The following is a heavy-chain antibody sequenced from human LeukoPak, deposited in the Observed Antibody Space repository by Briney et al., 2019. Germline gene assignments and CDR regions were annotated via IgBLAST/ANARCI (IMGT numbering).Heavy chain of an antibody. Sequence: ASVKVSCKASGYTFTSYGISWVRQAPGQGLEWMGWISAYNGNTNYAQKLQGRVTMTTDTSTSTAYMELRSLRSDDTAVYYCAKTLTMILVLRGGFDYWGQGALVTVSS. J-gene: IGHJ4*02. V-gene: IGHV1-18*01. CDR3: AKTLTMILVLRGGFDY. D-gene: IGHD3-22*01. CDR1: GYTFTSYG. CDR2: ISAYNGNT.